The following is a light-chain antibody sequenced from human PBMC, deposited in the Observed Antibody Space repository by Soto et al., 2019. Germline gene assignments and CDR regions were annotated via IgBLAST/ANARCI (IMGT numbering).Light chain of an antibody. J-gene: IGLJ1*01. CDR2: EVS. V-gene: IGLV2-14*01. CDR3: SSYTSGSTKV. CDR1: SSDVGGYNY. Sequence: QSVLTHPASVSWSPGHSITISCTGTSSDVGGYNYVSWYQQHPGKAPKLMIYEVSNRPSGVSNRFSGSKSGNTASLTISGLQAEDEADHYCSSYTSGSTKVFGTGTKVTVL.